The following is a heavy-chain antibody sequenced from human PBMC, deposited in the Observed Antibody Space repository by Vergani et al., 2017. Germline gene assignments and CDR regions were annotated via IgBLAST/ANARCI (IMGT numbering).Heavy chain of an antibody. V-gene: IGHV1-69*18. J-gene: IGHJ4*02. CDR1: GGTFSSYA. D-gene: IGHD5-18*01. Sequence: QVQLVQSGAEVKKPGSSVKVSCKASGGTFSSYAISWVRQAPGQGLEWMGRIIPIFGTANYAQKFQGRVTITADESTSTAYIELSSLRSEDTAVCYCAREGADTAMGGFDYWGQGTLVIVTS. CDR2: IIPIFGTA. CDR3: AREGADTAMGGFDY.